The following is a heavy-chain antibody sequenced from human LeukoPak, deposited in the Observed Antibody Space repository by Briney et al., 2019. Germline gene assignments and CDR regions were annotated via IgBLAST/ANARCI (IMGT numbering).Heavy chain of an antibody. D-gene: IGHD3-22*01. J-gene: IGHJ6*03. CDR2: IYYSGST. CDR1: GGSISSYY. CDR3: TRGSIAYYYMDV. V-gene: IGHV4-59*01. Sequence: SETLSLTCTVSGGSISSYYWSWIRQPPGKGLEWIGYIYYSGSTNYNPSLKSRVTISVDTSKNQFSLKLSSVTAADTAVYYCTRGSIAYYYMDVWGKGTTVSISS.